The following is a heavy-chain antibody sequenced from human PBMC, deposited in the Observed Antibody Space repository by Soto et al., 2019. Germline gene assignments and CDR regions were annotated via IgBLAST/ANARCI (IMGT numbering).Heavy chain of an antibody. D-gene: IGHD6-19*01. CDR2: INTLSSAI. Sequence: LRLSCAGSGFTFSDYYMTWIRQAPGKGLEWVSYINTLSSAIYYADSVKGRFTISRDNAKNSLYLQMNSLRAEDTAVYYCARRLQWQLRPLDSWGRGPLVTVSS. CDR1: GFTFSDYY. J-gene: IGHJ4*02. CDR3: ARRLQWQLRPLDS. V-gene: IGHV3-11*01.